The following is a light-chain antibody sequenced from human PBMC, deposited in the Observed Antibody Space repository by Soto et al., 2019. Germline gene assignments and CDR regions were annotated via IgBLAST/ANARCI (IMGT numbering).Light chain of an antibody. CDR1: SSDVGGYHY. CDR3: SSYTSTRTYV. CDR2: EVS. Sequence: QSALTQPASVSGSPGQSITISCTGTSSDVGGYHYVSWYQQHPGKAPKLMIYEVSNRPSGISNRFSGSKSGNTASLTISGLQAEDEADYYCSSYTSTRTYVFGTGTKLTVL. V-gene: IGLV2-14*01. J-gene: IGLJ1*01.